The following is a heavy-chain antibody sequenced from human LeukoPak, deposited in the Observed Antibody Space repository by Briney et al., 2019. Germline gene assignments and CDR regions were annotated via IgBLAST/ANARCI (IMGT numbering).Heavy chain of an antibody. CDR3: ARTYDGQWLVDY. CDR2: INPNSGGT. D-gene: IGHD6-19*01. Sequence: ASVKVSCKASGYTFTGYYMHWVRQAPGQGLEWMGWINPNSGGTNYAQKFQGRITMTRDTSISTAYMELSRLRSDGTAVYYCARTYDGQWLVDYWGQGTLVTVSS. J-gene: IGHJ4*02. V-gene: IGHV1-2*02. CDR1: GYTFTGYY.